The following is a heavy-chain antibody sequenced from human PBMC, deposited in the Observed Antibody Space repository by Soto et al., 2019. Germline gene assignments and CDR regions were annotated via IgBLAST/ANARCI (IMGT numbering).Heavy chain of an antibody. Sequence: QVQLVQSGAEVKKPGSSVKVSCKASGGPFSDYSINWVRQAPGQGLEWMGGIIPIFATPNYAQKFQCRVTITADKSTSTDYMELRNLRSEDTAIYFCARDPDDGANSGLGLLDSWGQGTLVTVTS. CDR2: IIPIFATP. V-gene: IGHV1-69*06. J-gene: IGHJ5*01. CDR1: GGPFSDYS. CDR3: ARDPDDGANSGLGLLDS. D-gene: IGHD4-17*01.